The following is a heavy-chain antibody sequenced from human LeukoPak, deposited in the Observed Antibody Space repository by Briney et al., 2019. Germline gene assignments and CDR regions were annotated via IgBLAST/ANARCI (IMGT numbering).Heavy chain of an antibody. Sequence: GGSLRLSCAASGFTFSDYYMSWIRQAPGKGLEWVSYISSSSSYTNYADSVKGRFTISRDNAKNSLYLQMNSLRAEDTAVYYCARVKGGDSYGFDYWGQGTLVTVSS. CDR1: GFTFSDYY. CDR2: ISSSSSYT. J-gene: IGHJ4*02. CDR3: ARVKGGDSYGFDY. V-gene: IGHV3-11*05. D-gene: IGHD5-18*01.